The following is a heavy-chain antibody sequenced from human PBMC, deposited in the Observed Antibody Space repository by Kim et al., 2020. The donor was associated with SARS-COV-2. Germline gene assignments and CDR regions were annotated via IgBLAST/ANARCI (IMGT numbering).Heavy chain of an antibody. J-gene: IGHJ6*02. D-gene: IGHD4-17*01. CDR3: TRRVRETTYEYYAMDV. V-gene: IGHV3-73*01. Sequence: SVKGRFTISRDDSKNTAYLQMSSLKTEDTAVYYCTRRVRETTYEYYAMDVWGQGTTVTVSS.